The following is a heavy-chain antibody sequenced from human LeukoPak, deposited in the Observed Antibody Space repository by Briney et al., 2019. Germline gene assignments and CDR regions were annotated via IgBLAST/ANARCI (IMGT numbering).Heavy chain of an antibody. J-gene: IGHJ4*02. Sequence: PSETLSPTCTVSGGSISSGGYYWSWIRQHPGKGLEWIGYIYYSGSTYYNPSLKSRVTISVDTSKNQFSLKLSSVTAADTAVYYCAREGRPAASFDYWGQGTLVTVSS. CDR3: AREGRPAASFDY. V-gene: IGHV4-31*03. CDR1: GGSISSGGYY. CDR2: IYYSGST.